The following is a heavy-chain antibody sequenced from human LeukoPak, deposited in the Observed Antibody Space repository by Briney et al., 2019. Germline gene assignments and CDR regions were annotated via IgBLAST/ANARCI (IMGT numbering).Heavy chain of an antibody. CDR1: GFTFKNAW. CDR2: MKGDADGATK. J-gene: IGHJ4*02. D-gene: IGHD6-19*01. Sequence: GGSLRLSCAASGFTFKNAWMSWVRQAPGKGLEWVAHMKGDADGATKHYTAPGECRFFISRDISKNTVYLKMSSLKNDDTTVYYCTTDRGIAVSPLFDSWGQGTLVTVSS. CDR3: TTDRGIAVSPLFDS. V-gene: IGHV3-15*01.